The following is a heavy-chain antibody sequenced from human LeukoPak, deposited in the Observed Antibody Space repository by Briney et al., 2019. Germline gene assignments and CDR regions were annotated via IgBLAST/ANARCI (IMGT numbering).Heavy chain of an antibody. CDR3: ARDFSDSSSQTAFDF. D-gene: IGHD6-19*01. V-gene: IGHV3-11*01. CDR1: RFTFSDYY. Sequence: PGGSLRLSCAASRFTFSDYYMSWIRQAPGKGLEGVSYISTGANTIYYADSVKGRFTISRDNAKNSLFLQMNSLRDEDTAVYYCARDFSDSSSQTAFDFWGQGTLVTVSS. J-gene: IGHJ4*02. CDR2: ISTGANTI.